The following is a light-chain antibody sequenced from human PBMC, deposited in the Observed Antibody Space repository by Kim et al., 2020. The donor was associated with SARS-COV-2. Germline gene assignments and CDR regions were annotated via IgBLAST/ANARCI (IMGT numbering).Light chain of an antibody. V-gene: IGLV1-47*02. CDR3: ATWDDSLSGPV. Sequence: QSVLTQPPSGSGTPGQRVTISCSGSTSNIGSNSVSWYQQLPGTAPKVLLFSNDQRPSGVPDRFSGSKSGTSASLAISGLRSEDEADYYCATWDDSLSGPVFGGGTQLTVL. CDR1: TSNIGSNS. J-gene: IGLJ3*02. CDR2: SND.